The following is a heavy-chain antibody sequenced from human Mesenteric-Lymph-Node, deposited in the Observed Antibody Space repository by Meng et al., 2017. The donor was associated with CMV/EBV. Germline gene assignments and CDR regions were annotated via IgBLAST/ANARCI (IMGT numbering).Heavy chain of an antibody. Sequence: GGSLRLSCAASGFTFSSYEMNWVRQAPGKGLEWVSYISSSGSTIYYADSVKGRFTISRDNAKNSLYLQMNSLRAEDTAVYYCARDTIVVVPAAPKAYYYYYGMDVWGQGTTVTVSS. CDR2: ISSSGSTI. J-gene: IGHJ6*02. CDR3: ARDTIVVVPAAPKAYYYYYGMDV. V-gene: IGHV3-48*03. D-gene: IGHD2-2*01. CDR1: GFTFSSYE.